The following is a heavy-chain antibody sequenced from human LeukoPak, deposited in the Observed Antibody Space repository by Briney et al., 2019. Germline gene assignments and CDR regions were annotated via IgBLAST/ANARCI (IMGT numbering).Heavy chain of an antibody. J-gene: IGHJ3*02. V-gene: IGHV1-8*03. CDR1: GYTFTSYD. CDR2: MNPNSGNT. D-gene: IGHD6-19*01. Sequence: ASVKVSCKASGYTFTSYDINWVRQATGQGLEWMGWMNPNSGNTGYAQKFQGRVTITRNTSISTAYMELSSLRFEDTAVYYCARAKYNSGWYGAFDIWGQGTMVTVSS. CDR3: ARAKYNSGWYGAFDI.